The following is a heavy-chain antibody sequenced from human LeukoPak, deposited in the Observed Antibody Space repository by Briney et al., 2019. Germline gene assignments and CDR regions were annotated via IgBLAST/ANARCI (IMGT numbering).Heavy chain of an antibody. CDR2: ISYDENTK. Sequence: QTGGSLRLSCAASGFAFSSHAMHWVRQAPGKGLEWVAVISYDENTKYCADSVKGRFTISRDNSRNTLYLQMNSLRADDTALYYCARDLYSSSSVNWFDPWGQGTLVTVSS. V-gene: IGHV3-30*04. D-gene: IGHD6-6*01. CDR3: ARDLYSSSSVNWFDP. J-gene: IGHJ5*02. CDR1: GFAFSSHA.